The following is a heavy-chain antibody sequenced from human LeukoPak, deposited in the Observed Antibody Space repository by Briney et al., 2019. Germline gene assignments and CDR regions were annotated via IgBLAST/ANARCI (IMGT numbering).Heavy chain of an antibody. Sequence: SETLSLTCTVSAGSISSDSYYWGWIRQPPGKGLEWIGTIYYSGNTYYNPSLKSRLTISVDTSKNQFSLKLSSVTAADTAVYYCARRRYSYGYRGSDWFDPWGQGTLVTVSS. CDR1: AGSISSDSYY. CDR3: ARRRYSYGYRGSDWFDP. J-gene: IGHJ5*02. V-gene: IGHV4-39*07. CDR2: IYYSGNT. D-gene: IGHD5-18*01.